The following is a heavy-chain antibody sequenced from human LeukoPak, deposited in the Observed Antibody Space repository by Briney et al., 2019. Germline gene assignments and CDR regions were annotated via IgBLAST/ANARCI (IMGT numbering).Heavy chain of an antibody. Sequence: GGSLRLSCAASGFTFSSYSMNWVRQAPGKGLEWVSSISSSSSCIYYADSVKGRFTISRDNAKNALYLQVNSLRAEDTAVYYCARDYYDSSGYAFDIWGQGTMVTVSS. D-gene: IGHD3-22*01. CDR2: ISSSSSCI. CDR1: GFTFSSYS. V-gene: IGHV3-21*01. CDR3: ARDYYDSSGYAFDI. J-gene: IGHJ3*02.